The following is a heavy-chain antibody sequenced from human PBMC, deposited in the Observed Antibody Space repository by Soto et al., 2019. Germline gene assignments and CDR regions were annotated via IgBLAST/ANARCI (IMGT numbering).Heavy chain of an antibody. CDR3: ARERADSSSWFYGMDV. J-gene: IGHJ6*02. CDR1: GGTFSSYA. Sequence: SVKVSCKASGGTFSSYAISWVRQAPGQGLEWMGGIIPIFGTANYAQKFQGRVTITADESTSTAYMEPSSLRSEDTAVYYCARERADSSSWFYGMDVWGQGTTVTVSS. V-gene: IGHV1-69*13. CDR2: IIPIFGTA. D-gene: IGHD6-13*01.